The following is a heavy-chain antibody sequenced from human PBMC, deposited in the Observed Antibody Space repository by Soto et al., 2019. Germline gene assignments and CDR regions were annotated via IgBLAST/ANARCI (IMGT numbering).Heavy chain of an antibody. V-gene: IGHV5-51*01. D-gene: IGHD2-2*01. J-gene: IGHJ3*02. Sequence: GESLKISCKGSGYSFPNYSIGWVRQMPGEGLEWVGIIYPGDSDTRYSPSFQGQVTISADKSISTAYLQWSSLKASDTAMFYCARQSEYCTTTSCPLDIWGQGTMVTVSS. CDR2: IYPGDSDT. CDR3: ARQSEYCTTTSCPLDI. CDR1: GYSFPNYS.